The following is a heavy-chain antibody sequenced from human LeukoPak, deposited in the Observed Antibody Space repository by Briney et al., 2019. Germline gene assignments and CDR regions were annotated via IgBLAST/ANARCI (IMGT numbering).Heavy chain of an antibody. D-gene: IGHD3-10*01. CDR1: GFTFSSYA. J-gene: IGHJ4*02. CDR2: ISGSGGGT. Sequence: GGSLRLSCAASGFTFSSYAMSWVRQAPGKGLEWVSAISGSGGGTYYADSVKGRFTISRDNSKNTLYLQMNSLRAEDTAVYYCAKDGVDYASGEPDYFDYWGQGTLVTVSS. CDR3: AKDGVDYASGEPDYFDY. V-gene: IGHV3-23*01.